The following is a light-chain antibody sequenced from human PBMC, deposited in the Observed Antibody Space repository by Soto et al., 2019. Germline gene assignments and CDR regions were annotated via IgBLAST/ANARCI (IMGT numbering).Light chain of an antibody. Sequence: QSVLTQPPSVSGAPGQRVPISCPGSSPNIGAGYDVHWYQQLPGTAPKLLIYGNSNRPSGVPDRFSGSKSGTSASLAITGLQAEDEADYYCQSYDSSLSGSGVFGGGTKLTVL. CDR1: SPNIGAGYD. CDR2: GNS. CDR3: QSYDSSLSGSGV. V-gene: IGLV1-40*01. J-gene: IGLJ2*01.